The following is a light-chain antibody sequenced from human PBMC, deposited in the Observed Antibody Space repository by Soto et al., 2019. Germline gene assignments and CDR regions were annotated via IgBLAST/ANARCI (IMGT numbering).Light chain of an antibody. CDR2: DAS. CDR3: QQRYRWPPIT. Sequence: EVVLTQSPATLSLSPGERATLSCRASESVFGYLAWYQHKPGQAPRLLIYDASNRATGVPARFSGSGSGTDFTLTISSLEPEDVAVYYCQQRYRWPPITYGQGTRLEIK. V-gene: IGKV3-11*01. CDR1: ESVFGY. J-gene: IGKJ5*01.